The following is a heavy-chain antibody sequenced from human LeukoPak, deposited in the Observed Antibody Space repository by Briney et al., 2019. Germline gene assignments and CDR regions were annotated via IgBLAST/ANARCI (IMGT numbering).Heavy chain of an antibody. Sequence: ASVKVSCKASGYKLTVDHMHWVREAPGQGLEFIGWINPDSGFTNYAQTFKGRVTMTRDTSISTAYLEVRSLTSDDTAVYYCAPTAEAYTSWWKVWGQGTLVTVSS. CDR1: GYKLTVDH. V-gene: IGHV1-2*02. CDR2: INPDSGFT. J-gene: IGHJ4*02. D-gene: IGHD3-16*01. CDR3: APTAEAYTSWWKV.